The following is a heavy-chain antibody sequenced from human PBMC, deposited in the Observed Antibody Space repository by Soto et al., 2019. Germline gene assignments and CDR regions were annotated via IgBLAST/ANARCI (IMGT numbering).Heavy chain of an antibody. CDR2: IVVGSGNT. Sequence: ASVKVSCKASGFTFTSSAVQWVRQARGQRLEWIGWIVVGSGNTNYAQKFQERVTITRDMSTSTAYMELSSLRSEDTAVYYCAATYYDILTGSMDYYSMDVWGQGTTVTVSS. D-gene: IGHD3-9*01. CDR1: GFTFTSSA. J-gene: IGHJ6*02. V-gene: IGHV1-58*01. CDR3: AATYYDILTGSMDYYSMDV.